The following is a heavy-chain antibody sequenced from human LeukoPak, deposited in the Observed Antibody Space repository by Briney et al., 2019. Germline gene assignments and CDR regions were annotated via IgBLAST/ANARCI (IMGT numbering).Heavy chain of an antibody. V-gene: IGHV4-59*01. CDR1: GGSITSYY. D-gene: IGHD2-21*01. CDR3: ARDFLPYSITGFDH. CDR2: IYYIGGT. J-gene: IGHJ5*02. Sequence: SETLSLTCTFSGGSITSYYWSWIRQPPGKGLGWIVYIYYIGGTNYNPSLKSRVTISVDTSKNQFSLNLRSVTAADTAVYYCARDFLPYSITGFDHWGQGTLVTVSS.